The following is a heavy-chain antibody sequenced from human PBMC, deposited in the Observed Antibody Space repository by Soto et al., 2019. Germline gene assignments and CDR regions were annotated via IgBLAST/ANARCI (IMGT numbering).Heavy chain of an antibody. J-gene: IGHJ5*02. CDR2: IYYSGST. V-gene: IGHV4-59*01. CDR3: ARGFAWTAAGTFWFDP. CDR1: GGSISSYY. Sequence: PSETLSLTCTVSGGSISSYYWSWIRQPPGKGLEWIGYIYYSGSTNYNPSLKSRVTISVDTSKNQFSLKLSSVTAADTAVYYCARGFAWTAAGTFWFDPWGQGTLVTVSS. D-gene: IGHD6-13*01.